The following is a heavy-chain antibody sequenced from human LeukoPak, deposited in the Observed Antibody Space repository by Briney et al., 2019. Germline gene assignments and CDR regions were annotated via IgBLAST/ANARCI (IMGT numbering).Heavy chain of an antibody. V-gene: IGHV3-21*01. D-gene: IGHD3-22*01. J-gene: IGHJ5*02. CDR2: ISSSSSYI. CDR1: GFTFSSYS. CDR3: ARASYDSSGYYYNWFDP. Sequence: GGSLRLSCAASGFTFSSYSMTWVRQAPGKGLEWVSSISSSSSYIYYADSVKGRFTISRDNAKNSLYLQMNSLRAEDTAVYYCARASYDSSGYYYNWFDPWGQGTLVTVSS.